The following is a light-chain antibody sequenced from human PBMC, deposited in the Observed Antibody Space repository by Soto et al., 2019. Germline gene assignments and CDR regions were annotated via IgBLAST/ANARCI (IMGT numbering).Light chain of an antibody. V-gene: IGKV2-28*01. CDR2: LGS. J-gene: IGKJ3*01. CDR3: MQALQTPGT. CDR1: QSLLHSNGYNY. Sequence: DIVMTQSPLSLPVTPGEPASISCRSSQSLLHSNGYNYLDWYLQKPVQSPQLLIYLGSNRASGVPDRFSGSGSGTDFTLKISRVEAEDVGVYYCMQALQTPGTFGPGTKVDIK.